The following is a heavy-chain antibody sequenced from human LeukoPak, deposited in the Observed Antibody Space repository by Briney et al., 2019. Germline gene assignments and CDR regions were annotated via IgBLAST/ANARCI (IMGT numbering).Heavy chain of an antibody. CDR3: AGSYYYGYTQIDY. CDR2: IYYSGST. CDR1: GDSISTSSYY. J-gene: IGHJ4*01. D-gene: IGHD3-10*01. V-gene: IGHV4-39*01. Sequence: PSETLSLTCTVSGDSISTSSYYWGWIRQPPGKGLEWLGSIYYSGSTYYNPSLKSRVTISVDTSKNQFSLNLYPVTAADTAVFYCAGSYYYGYTQIDYSGQGTLVTVSS.